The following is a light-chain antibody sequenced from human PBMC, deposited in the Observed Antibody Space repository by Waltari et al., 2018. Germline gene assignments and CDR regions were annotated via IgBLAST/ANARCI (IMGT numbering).Light chain of an antibody. CDR3: QQGNSFPLT. J-gene: IGKJ4*01. CDR1: QDINSY. Sequence: DTQLTQSPSSLSASVVDRVSITCRASQDINSYLAWYQQKPGKAPNLLIYGASNLLSGVPSRFSGSGSGTDFTLTISSLQPEDVATYYCQQGNSFPLTFGGGTKVEIK. V-gene: IGKV1-12*01. CDR2: GAS.